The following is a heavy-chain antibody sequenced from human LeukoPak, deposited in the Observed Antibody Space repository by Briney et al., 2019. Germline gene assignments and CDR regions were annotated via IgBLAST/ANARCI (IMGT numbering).Heavy chain of an antibody. D-gene: IGHD2-2*01. CDR3: ARDSVVPAAMFFYFDF. CDR1: GYTFTSYG. Sequence: ASVTVSCKASGYTFTSYGISWVRQAPGQGLEWMGWISAYNGNTNYAQKLQGRVTMTTDTSTSTAYMELRSLRSDDTAVYYCARDSVVPAAMFFYFDFWGQGTLVTVSS. V-gene: IGHV1-18*01. J-gene: IGHJ4*02. CDR2: ISAYNGNT.